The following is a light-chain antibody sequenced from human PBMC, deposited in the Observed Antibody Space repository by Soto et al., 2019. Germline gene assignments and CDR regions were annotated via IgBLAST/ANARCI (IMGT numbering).Light chain of an antibody. J-gene: IGKJ1*01. CDR1: QRVSSN. CDR2: GAS. Sequence: EIVLTQSPGTLSLSPGERATLSCRASQRVSSNLASYQQKPGQAPRLLIYGASTRATGIPARFSGSGSGTKFAITSSSVKAEAFALYYCEQYHNCLWTVGQGTKVDIK. CDR3: EQYHNCLWT. V-gene: IGKV3-15*01.